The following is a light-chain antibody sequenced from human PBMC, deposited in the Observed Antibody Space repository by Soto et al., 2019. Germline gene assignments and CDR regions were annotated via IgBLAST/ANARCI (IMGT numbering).Light chain of an antibody. V-gene: IGKV3-20*01. CDR3: QKYDSSPRT. CDR2: GAS. Sequence: EIVMTQSPATLSVSPGERATLSCRASQSVSSNLAWYQQKPGQAPRLLIPGASSRAADIPDRFSGSGSGTDFTLTINRLEPEDFAVYYCQKYDSSPRTCGQGTKGDIK. CDR1: QSVSSN. J-gene: IGKJ1*01.